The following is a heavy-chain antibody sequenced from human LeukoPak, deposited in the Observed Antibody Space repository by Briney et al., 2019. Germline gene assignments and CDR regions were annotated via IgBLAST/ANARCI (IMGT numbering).Heavy chain of an antibody. CDR3: ARDNWNYLDY. CDR1: GFTFSSYA. CDR2: ISYDGSNK. D-gene: IGHD1-20*01. J-gene: IGHJ4*02. Sequence: GRSLRLSCAASGFTFSSYAMHWVRQAPGEGLEWVAVISYDGSNKYYADSVKGRFTISRDNSKNTPYLQMNSLRAEDTAVYYCARDNWNYLDYWGQGTLVTVSS. V-gene: IGHV3-30-3*01.